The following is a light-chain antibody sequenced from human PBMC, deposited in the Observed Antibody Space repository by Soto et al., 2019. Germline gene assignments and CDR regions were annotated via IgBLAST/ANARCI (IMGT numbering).Light chain of an antibody. V-gene: IGLV2-14*01. CDR2: EVT. CDR1: SSDIGGYDY. Sequence: QSALTQPASVSGSPGQPITISCTGTSSDIGGYDYVSWFQQHPGKAPKLMLYEVTNRPSGVSNRVSGSKSGNTASLTISGLQAEDEAHYYCSSYRSSNTVVFGGGTKLTVL. CDR3: SSYRSSNTVV. J-gene: IGLJ2*01.